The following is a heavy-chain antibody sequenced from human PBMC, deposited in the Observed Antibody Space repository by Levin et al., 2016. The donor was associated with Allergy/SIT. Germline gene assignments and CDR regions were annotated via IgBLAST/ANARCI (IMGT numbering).Heavy chain of an antibody. Sequence: GESLKISCAASGFTFTSYSMTWVRQAPGKGPEWVSRINSDGSATFHADSVRGRFTISRDNAKNTLYLQMNSLRTEDTAVYYCARDVVIITATLYNWFDPWGQGTLVTVSS. CDR2: INSDGSAT. V-gene: IGHV3-74*01. CDR3: ARDVVIITATLYNWFDP. J-gene: IGHJ5*02. CDR1: GFTFTSYS. D-gene: IGHD2-21*01.